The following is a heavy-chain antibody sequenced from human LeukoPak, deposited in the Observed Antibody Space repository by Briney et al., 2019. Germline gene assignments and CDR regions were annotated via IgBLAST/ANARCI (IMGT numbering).Heavy chain of an antibody. CDR3: ARDSDIVTGSKSHFDY. Sequence: GGSLRLSCAASGFTFSSYSMNWVRQAPGKGLEWVSSISTSSIYIYYADSVKGRFTISRDNAKKLLFLQMNSLRAEDTAVYYCARDSDIVTGSKSHFDYWGQGTLVTASS. J-gene: IGHJ4*02. D-gene: IGHD3-9*01. CDR2: ISTSSIYI. V-gene: IGHV3-21*01. CDR1: GFTFSSYS.